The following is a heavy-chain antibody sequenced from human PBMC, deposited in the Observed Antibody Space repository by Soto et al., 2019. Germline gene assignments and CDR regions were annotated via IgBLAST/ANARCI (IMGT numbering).Heavy chain of an antibody. CDR1: RVVVRSDA. J-gene: IGHJ4*02. V-gene: IGHV3-23*01. D-gene: IGHD2-21*02. CDR2: IMGSGGST. CDR3: AKGMTARDN. Sequence: ASCRVVVRSDAMSMSRQATGRGLGWFSAIMGSGGSTYYAGSVQGRFTISRDNSKTTLYLQMNSLRAEATAVDQCAKGMTARDNSGQGILVTVSS.